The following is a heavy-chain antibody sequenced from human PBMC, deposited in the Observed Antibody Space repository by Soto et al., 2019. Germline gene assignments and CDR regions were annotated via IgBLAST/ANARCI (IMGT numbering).Heavy chain of an antibody. V-gene: IGHV5-51*01. Sequence: GESLKISCKGSGYNFANYWIRWVRQMPGKGLEWMGMIFPGDSDTKNSPSLQGQITMSVDKSDSSAYLQWRSLKASDTAMYYCAAGYTTGPDAFDIWGQGTMVTVSS. CDR1: GYNFANYW. CDR2: IFPGDSDT. CDR3: AAGYTTGPDAFDI. J-gene: IGHJ3*02. D-gene: IGHD6-13*01.